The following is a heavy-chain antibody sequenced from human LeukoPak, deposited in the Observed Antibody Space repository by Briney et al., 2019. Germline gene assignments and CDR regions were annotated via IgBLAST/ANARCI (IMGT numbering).Heavy chain of an antibody. Sequence: ASVKVSCKASGYTFTSYYMHWVRQAPGQGLEWMGWINTNTGNPTYAQGFTGRFVFSLDTSVSTAYLQISSLKAEDTAVYYCARDPSFRPLDYWGQGTLVTVSS. J-gene: IGHJ4*02. D-gene: IGHD3-10*01. V-gene: IGHV7-4-1*02. CDR2: INTNTGNP. CDR1: GYTFTSYY. CDR3: ARDPSFRPLDY.